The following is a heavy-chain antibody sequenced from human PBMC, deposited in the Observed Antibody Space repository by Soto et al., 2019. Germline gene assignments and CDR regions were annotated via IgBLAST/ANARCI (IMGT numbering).Heavy chain of an antibody. CDR1: GVTFSNYA. V-gene: IGHV3-23*01. Sequence: GGSLRLSCAASGVTFSNYAMSWVRLAPGKGLEWVSGISGSGGSTNYADSVKGRFASSRDNSKNTLYLQMISLRAEDTAVYYFAPGGIFRGQGTLVTVSS. CDR3: APGGIF. J-gene: IGHJ4*02. CDR2: ISGSGGST. D-gene: IGHD3-16*01.